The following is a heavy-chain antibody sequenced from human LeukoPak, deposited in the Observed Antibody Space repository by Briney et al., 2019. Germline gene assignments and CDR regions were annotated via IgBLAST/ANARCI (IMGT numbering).Heavy chain of an antibody. J-gene: IGHJ1*01. CDR1: GFTFSSYA. CDR2: ISYDGSNK. CDR3: ARDIVVGVAANIFQN. Sequence: GGSLRLSCAASGFTFSSYAMHWVRQAPGKGVGWVAVISYDGSNKYYADSEKGRFTISRDNSNNTLYLQMHGLRAGDTAVYYCARDIVVGVAANIFQNWGQGTLVTVSS. D-gene: IGHD2-15*01. V-gene: IGHV3-30*04.